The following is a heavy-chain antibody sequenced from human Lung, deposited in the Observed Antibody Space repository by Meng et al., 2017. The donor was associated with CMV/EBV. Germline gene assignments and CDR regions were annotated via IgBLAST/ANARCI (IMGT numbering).Heavy chain of an antibody. Sequence: SCAISGDSVSSNSAAWNWIRQSPSRGLEWLGRTYYRSKWYNDYAVSVKSRITINPDTSKNQFSLQLNSVTPEDTAEYYCAREGPTVTPFDYWGQGTLVTVSS. CDR1: GDSVSSNSAA. V-gene: IGHV6-1*01. CDR3: AREGPTVTPFDY. D-gene: IGHD4-17*01. J-gene: IGHJ4*02. CDR2: TYYRSKWYN.